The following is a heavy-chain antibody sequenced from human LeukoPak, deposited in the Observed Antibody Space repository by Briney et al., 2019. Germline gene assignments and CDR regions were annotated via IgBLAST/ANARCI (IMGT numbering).Heavy chain of an antibody. CDR2: ISGSGGST. CDR1: GFTFSSYG. V-gene: IGHV3-23*01. Sequence: HPGGTLRLSCAASGFTFSSYGMSWVRQAPGKGLEWVSAISGSGGSTYYADSVKGRFTISRDNSKNTLYLQMNSLRAEDTAVYYCAKCDSSGYYADDAFDIWGQGTMVTVSS. D-gene: IGHD3-22*01. J-gene: IGHJ3*02. CDR3: AKCDSSGYYADDAFDI.